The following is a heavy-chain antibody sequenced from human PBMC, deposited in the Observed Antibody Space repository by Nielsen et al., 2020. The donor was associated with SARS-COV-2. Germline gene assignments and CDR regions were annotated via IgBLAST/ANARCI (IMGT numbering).Heavy chain of an antibody. J-gene: IGHJ6*02. D-gene: IGHD3-10*01. CDR2: IKQDGSEK. CDR3: ARVVTMVRGVMIYYYGMDV. Sequence: WIRQPPGKGLEWVANIKQDGSEKYYVDSVKGRSTISRDNAKNSLYLQMNSLRAEDTAVYYCARVVTMVRGVMIYYYGMDVWGQGTTVTVSS. V-gene: IGHV3-7*03.